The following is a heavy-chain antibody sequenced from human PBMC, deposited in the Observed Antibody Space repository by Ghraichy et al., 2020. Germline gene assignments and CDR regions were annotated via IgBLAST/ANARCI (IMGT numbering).Heavy chain of an antibody. Sequence: GGYLRLSCAASGFTFSGSAMHWVRQASGKGLEWVGRIRSKANSYATAYAASVKGRFTISRDDSKNTAYLQMNSLKTEDTAVYYCTRPVGLHGYSSSWYLGNWFDPWGQGTLVTVSS. D-gene: IGHD6-13*01. CDR3: TRPVGLHGYSSSWYLGNWFDP. J-gene: IGHJ5*02. CDR1: GFTFSGSA. CDR2: IRSKANSYAT. V-gene: IGHV3-73*01.